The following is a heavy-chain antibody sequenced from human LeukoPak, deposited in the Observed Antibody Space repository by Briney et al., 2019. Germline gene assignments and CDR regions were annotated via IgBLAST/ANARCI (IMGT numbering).Heavy chain of an antibody. J-gene: IGHJ4*02. D-gene: IGHD6-19*01. Sequence: GGSLRLSCAASGFTFSSYDMHWVRQAPGKGLEWVADISYDGSSKYFADSVKGRFTIYRDTSKNTLYLQMNSLRAEDTAVYYCARANRPFHSSGWYKDYWGQGTLFTVSS. V-gene: IGHV3-30-3*01. CDR2: ISYDGSSK. CDR3: ARANRPFHSSGWYKDY. CDR1: GFTFSSYD.